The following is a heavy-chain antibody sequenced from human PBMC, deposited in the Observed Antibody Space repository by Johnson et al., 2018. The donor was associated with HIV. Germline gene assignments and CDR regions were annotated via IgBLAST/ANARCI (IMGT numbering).Heavy chain of an antibody. Sequence: VQLVESGGGLGQPGGSLRLSCAASGFTFSSYWMHWVRQAPGKGLVWVSRINTDGSRPTYAASVKGRFTISRDNAKNSLYLQMNSLRLEDTAVYHCVRVGKYCDGDCYSGVDAFDIWGQGTMVTVSS. CDR3: VRVGKYCDGDCYSGVDAFDI. CDR1: GFTFSSYW. CDR2: INTDGSRP. V-gene: IGHV3-74*01. J-gene: IGHJ3*02. D-gene: IGHD2-21*02.